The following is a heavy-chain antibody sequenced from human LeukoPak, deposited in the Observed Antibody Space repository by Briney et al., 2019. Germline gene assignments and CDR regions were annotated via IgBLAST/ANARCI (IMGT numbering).Heavy chain of an antibody. Sequence: GASVKVSCKASGYTFTSYGISWVRQAPGQGLEWMGWISAYNGNTNYAQKLQGRVTMTTDTSTSTAYMELRSLRSDDTAVYYCATSLAVAGKVYHYYYMDVWGKGTTVTVSS. D-gene: IGHD6-19*01. CDR1: GYTFTSYG. CDR3: ATSLAVAGKVYHYYYMDV. CDR2: ISAYNGNT. V-gene: IGHV1-18*01. J-gene: IGHJ6*03.